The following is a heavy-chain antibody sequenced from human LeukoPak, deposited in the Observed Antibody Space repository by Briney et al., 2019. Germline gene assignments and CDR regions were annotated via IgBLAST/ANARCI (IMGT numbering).Heavy chain of an antibody. D-gene: IGHD1-14*01. CDR2: INHSGST. J-gene: IGHJ4*02. V-gene: IGHV4-34*01. CDR3: ARKPTLDY. CDR1: GGSISSYY. Sequence: SETLSLTCTVSGGSISSYYWSWIRQPPGKGLEWIGEINHSGSTNYNPSLKSRVTISVDTSKNQFSLKLSSVTAADTAVYYCARKPTLDYWGQGTLVTVSS.